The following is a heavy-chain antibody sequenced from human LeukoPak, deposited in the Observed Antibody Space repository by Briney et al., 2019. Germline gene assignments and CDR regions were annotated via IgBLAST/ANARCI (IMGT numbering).Heavy chain of an antibody. CDR1: GFTFSNYE. CDR3: ARDRSYGAFDY. Sequence: PGGSLRLSCVASGFTFSNYEMHWVRQAPGKGLEWVSYISSSGGTIYYADSVKGRFTISRDNAKNSLYLHMNSLRAEDTALYSCARDRSYGAFDYWGQGTLVTVSS. V-gene: IGHV3-48*03. J-gene: IGHJ4*02. D-gene: IGHD1-26*01. CDR2: ISSSGGTI.